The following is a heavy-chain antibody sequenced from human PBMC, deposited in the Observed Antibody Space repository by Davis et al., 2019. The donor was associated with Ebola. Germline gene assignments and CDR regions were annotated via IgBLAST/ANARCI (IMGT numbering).Heavy chain of an antibody. V-gene: IGHV4-39*01. Sequence: MPSETLSLTCNVSGGSISSGDYYWSWIRQPPGKALEWIGSIYNSRTTYHNPSLKSRVTISVDSSKNQFSLKLSSVTAADTAVYYCARYPRYFDWLLSGYYGMDVWGQGTTVTVSS. J-gene: IGHJ6*02. CDR1: GGSISSGDYY. D-gene: IGHD3-9*01. CDR2: IYNSRTT. CDR3: ARYPRYFDWLLSGYYGMDV.